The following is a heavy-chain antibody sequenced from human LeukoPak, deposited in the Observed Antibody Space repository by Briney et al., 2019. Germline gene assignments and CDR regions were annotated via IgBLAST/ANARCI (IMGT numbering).Heavy chain of an antibody. D-gene: IGHD2-15*01. J-gene: IGHJ6*03. CDR3: ARASPGFRRIPYYYYYCYMDV. CDR2: IYYSGST. Sequence: SETLSLTCTVSGGSISSYYWSWIRQPPGKGLEWVGYIYYSGSTNYNPSLKSRVTISVDTSKNQFSLKLSSVTAADTAVYYCARASPGFRRIPYYYYYCYMDVWGKGTTVTVSS. V-gene: IGHV4-59*01. CDR1: GGSISSYY.